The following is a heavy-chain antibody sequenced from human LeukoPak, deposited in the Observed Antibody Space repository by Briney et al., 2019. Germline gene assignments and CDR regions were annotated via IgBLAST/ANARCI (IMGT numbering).Heavy chain of an antibody. V-gene: IGHV1-69*13. J-gene: IGHJ3*02. CDR1: GDTFSSYA. D-gene: IGHD6-19*01. Sequence: SVKVSCTAPGDTFSSYAISWVRQAPGHGLEWMGGIIPISGTTHHTQKFQGRVTITADESTSTDSMEMSSLRYENTVVYYCARDGAVAGARLWEGYDAFDIWGQGTMVTVSS. CDR2: IIPISGTT. CDR3: ARDGAVAGARLWEGYDAFDI.